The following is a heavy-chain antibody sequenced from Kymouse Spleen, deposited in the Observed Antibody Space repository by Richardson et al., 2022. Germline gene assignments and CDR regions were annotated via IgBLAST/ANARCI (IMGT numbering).Heavy chain of an antibody. Sequence: EVQLVESGGGLIQPGGSLRLSCAASGFTVSSNYMSWVRQAPGKGLEWVSVIYSCGSTYYADSVKGRFTISRDNSKNTLYLQMNSLRAEDTAVYYCARLNWKYYYGMDVWGQGTTVTVSS. D-gene: IGHD1-1*01. CDR2: IYSCGST. CDR3: ARLNWKYYYGMDV. J-gene: IGHJ6*02. V-gene: IGHV3-66*03. CDR1: GFTVSSNY.